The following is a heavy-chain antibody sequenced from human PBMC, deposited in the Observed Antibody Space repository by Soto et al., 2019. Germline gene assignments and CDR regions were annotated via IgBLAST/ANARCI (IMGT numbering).Heavy chain of an antibody. CDR2: ISSSSSTI. V-gene: IGHV3-48*01. D-gene: IGHD3-9*01. J-gene: IGHJ6*03. CDR3: ARGQEDYDILTGYSSYYYYYMDV. CDR1: GFTFSSYS. Sequence: GGSLRLSCAASGFTFSSYSMNWVRQAPGKGLEWVSYISSSSSTIYYADSVKGRFTISRDNAKNSLYLQMNSLRAEDTAVYYCARGQEDYDILTGYSSYYYYYMDVWGKGTTVTVSS.